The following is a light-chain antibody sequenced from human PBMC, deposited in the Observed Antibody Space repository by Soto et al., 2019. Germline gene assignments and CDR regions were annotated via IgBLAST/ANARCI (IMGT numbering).Light chain of an antibody. CDR2: DAS. Sequence: EIVLTQSPDTLSLSPGERATLSCRASQSVNNYLAWYQQVHGQAPRLLIYDASKRATGIPARFSGSGSGTDFTITIRSLETEDSAVYYCQLRSNWIFTFGPGTKVEI. V-gene: IGKV3-11*01. CDR3: QLRSNWIFT. CDR1: QSVNNY. J-gene: IGKJ3*01.